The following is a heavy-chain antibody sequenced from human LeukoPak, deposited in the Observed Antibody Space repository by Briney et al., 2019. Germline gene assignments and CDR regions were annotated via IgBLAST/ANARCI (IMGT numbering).Heavy chain of an antibody. CDR1: GFTVSSNY. J-gene: IGHJ4*02. CDR2: IYSGGST. V-gene: IGHV3-53*01. Sequence: GGSLRLSRAASGFTVSSNYMSWVRQAPGKGLEWVSVIYSGGSTYYADSVKGRFTISRDNSKNTLYLQMNSLRAEDTAVYYCASVSYYYDSSGYYFDYWGQGTLVTVSS. D-gene: IGHD3-22*01. CDR3: ASVSYYYDSSGYYFDY.